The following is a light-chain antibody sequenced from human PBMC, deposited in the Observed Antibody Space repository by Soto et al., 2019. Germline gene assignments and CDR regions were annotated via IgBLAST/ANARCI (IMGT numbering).Light chain of an antibody. J-gene: IGLJ1*01. CDR1: TSNIGASYD. CDR2: RDT. V-gene: IGLV1-40*01. CDR3: QSYVNSRNGYV. Sequence: QSVLPKPPSVSGAAGQRVTISCTGSTSNIGASYDVHWYQQSPGAAPKLLIYRDTHRPSGIPNRFSGSNTGTSASLSIFGRQPGEEADYYWQSYVNSRNGYVFGTRTKVTAL.